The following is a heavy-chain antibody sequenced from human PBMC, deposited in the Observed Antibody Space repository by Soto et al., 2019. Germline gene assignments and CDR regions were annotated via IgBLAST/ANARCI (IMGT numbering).Heavy chain of an antibody. D-gene: IGHD1-26*01. CDR3: ARGGRTGGDRINDS. Sequence: EVELVESGGGLVQPGGSLRLSCAASGFTFGSFWMVWVRQAPGKGLGWVASIKEDGSEKFYLDSVKGRFTISRDNTKNSRALQMTSPRAEDPAVYHCARGGRTGGDRINDSWGQGTMVTVSS. V-gene: IGHV3-7*01. J-gene: IGHJ4*02. CDR1: GFTFGSFW. CDR2: IKEDGSEK.